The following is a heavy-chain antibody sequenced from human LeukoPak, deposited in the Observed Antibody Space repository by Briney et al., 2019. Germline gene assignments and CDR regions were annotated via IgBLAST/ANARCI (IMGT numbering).Heavy chain of an antibody. D-gene: IGHD3-3*01. CDR1: GYTFTSYG. V-gene: IGHV1-18*01. Sequence: ASVKVSCKASGYTFTSYGISWVRQAPGQGLEWMGWISAYNGNTNYAQKLQGRVTMTTDTSTSTAYMELRSLRSDDTAVYYCARARHYYDFWSGYYTVSSNYYYYMDVWGEGTTVTVSS. CDR2: ISAYNGNT. J-gene: IGHJ6*03. CDR3: ARARHYYDFWSGYYTVSSNYYYYMDV.